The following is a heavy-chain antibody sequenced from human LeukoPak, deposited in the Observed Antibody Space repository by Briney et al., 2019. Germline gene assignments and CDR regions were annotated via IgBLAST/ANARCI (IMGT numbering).Heavy chain of an antibody. J-gene: IGHJ4*02. D-gene: IGHD3-16*01. V-gene: IGHV4-31*11. CDR2: IYYSGST. CDR3: ARAGGFFSPFGY. CDR1: GGSISSGGYY. Sequence: SQPLSLTCAVSGGSISSGGYYWSWIRQHPGKGLEWIGYIYYSGSTYYNPSLKSRVTISVDTSKNQFSLKLSSVTAADTAVYYCARAGGFFSPFGYWGQGTLVTVSS.